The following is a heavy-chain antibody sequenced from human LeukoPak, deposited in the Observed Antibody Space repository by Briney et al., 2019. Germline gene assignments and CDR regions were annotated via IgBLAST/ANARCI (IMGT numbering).Heavy chain of an antibody. Sequence: KPRGSLRLSCAASGFTFSDYYMSWIRQAPGKVLEWVSYISSSGSTIYYADSVKGRFTISRDNAKNSLYLQMNSLRAEDTAVYYCARAWSRDKGYYFDYWGQGTLVTVSS. J-gene: IGHJ4*02. D-gene: IGHD5-24*01. CDR2: ISSSGSTI. V-gene: IGHV3-11*01. CDR3: ARAWSRDKGYYFDY. CDR1: GFTFSDYY.